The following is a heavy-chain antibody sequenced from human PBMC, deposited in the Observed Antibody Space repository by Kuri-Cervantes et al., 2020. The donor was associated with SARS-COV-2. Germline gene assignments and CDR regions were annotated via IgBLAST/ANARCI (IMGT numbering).Heavy chain of an antibody. V-gene: IGHV3-15*01. CDR2: IKSKTDGGAT. D-gene: IGHD3-22*01. CDR3: AKGSSGYFQYYFDY. J-gene: IGHJ4*02. Sequence: GESLKISCAASGFTFSNAWMSWVRQAPGKGLEWVGRIKSKTDGGATDYAAPVKGRFTISRDDSKNTLYLQMNSLKAEDTAVYYCAKGSSGYFQYYFDYWGQGTLVTVSS. CDR1: GFTFSNAW.